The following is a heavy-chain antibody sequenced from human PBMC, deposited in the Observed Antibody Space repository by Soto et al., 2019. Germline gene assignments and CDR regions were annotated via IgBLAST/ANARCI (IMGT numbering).Heavy chain of an antibody. CDR2: IKQDGSEK. Sequence: EVQLVEFGGGLVQPGGSLRLSCAASGFTFSNYWMSWVRQAPGKGLEWVANIKQDGSEKYYVDSVKGRFTISRDNAKNSLYLQMNSLRAEDTAVYYCARDRAVGALDYWGQGTLVTVSS. V-gene: IGHV3-7*05. D-gene: IGHD1-26*01. J-gene: IGHJ4*02. CDR3: ARDRAVGALDY. CDR1: GFTFSNYW.